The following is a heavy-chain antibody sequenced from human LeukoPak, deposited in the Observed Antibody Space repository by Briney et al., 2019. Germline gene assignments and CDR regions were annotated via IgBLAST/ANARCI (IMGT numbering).Heavy chain of an antibody. Sequence: KPSETLSLTCTVSGGSISSYYWNWIRQTPGKGLEWIGNIYNSGSTTYNPSLKSRVTISVDTSKNQFSLKLTSVTAADTAVYYCARAITMVRGVIQNFDYWGQGTQVAVSS. V-gene: IGHV4-59*01. D-gene: IGHD3-10*01. J-gene: IGHJ4*02. CDR3: ARAITMVRGVIQNFDY. CDR1: GGSISSYY. CDR2: IYNSGST.